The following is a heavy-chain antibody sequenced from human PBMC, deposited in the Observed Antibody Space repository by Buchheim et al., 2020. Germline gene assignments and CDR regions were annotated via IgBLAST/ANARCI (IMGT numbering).Heavy chain of an antibody. CDR1: GFTFDDYT. Sequence: EVQLVESGGVVVQPGGSLRLSCAASGFTFDDYTMHWVRQAPGKGLEWVSLISWDGGSTYYADSVKGRFTISRDNSKHSLYLQMNSLRTEDTALYYCAKDIDVWDSSGYYDYWGQGTL. J-gene: IGHJ4*02. CDR3: AKDIDVWDSSGYYDY. V-gene: IGHV3-43*01. CDR2: ISWDGGST. D-gene: IGHD3-22*01.